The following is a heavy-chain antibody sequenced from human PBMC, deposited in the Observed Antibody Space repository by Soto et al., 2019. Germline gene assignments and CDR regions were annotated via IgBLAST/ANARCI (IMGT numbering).Heavy chain of an antibody. CDR3: APHHYDSSGFFDY. D-gene: IGHD3-22*01. J-gene: IGHJ4*02. CDR2: INPKNGGT. Sequence: QVHLVQSGAEVKKPGASVKVSCKASGYTFSGNYMHWVRRAPGQGLEWMGWINPKNGGTNSEQKFQGRLTMTWDTSISTAYMELTRLRSDDTAVYYCAPHHYDSSGFFDYWGQGTLVTVSS. V-gene: IGHV1-2*02. CDR1: GYTFSGNY.